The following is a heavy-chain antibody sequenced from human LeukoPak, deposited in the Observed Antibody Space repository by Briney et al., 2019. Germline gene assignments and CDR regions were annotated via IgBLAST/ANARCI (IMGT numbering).Heavy chain of an antibody. D-gene: IGHD3-22*01. CDR2: IKSKTDGGTI. J-gene: IGHJ1*01. V-gene: IGHV3-15*01. Sequence: GGSLRLSCAASGFTFSKVWMSWVRQAPGKGLEWVGHIKSKTDGGTIDYAAPVKGRFTISGDDSKDTLFLQMNSLKTEDTAVYYCTTDLSELDDSGYYAKYFHHWGQGTLVSVSS. CDR3: TTDLSELDDSGYYAKYFHH. CDR1: GFTFSKVW.